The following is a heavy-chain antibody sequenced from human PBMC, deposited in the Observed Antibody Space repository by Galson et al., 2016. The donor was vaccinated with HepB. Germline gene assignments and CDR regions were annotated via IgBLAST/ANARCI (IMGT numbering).Heavy chain of an antibody. D-gene: IGHD5-24*01. CDR1: GGTFTSYA. V-gene: IGHV1-69*13. CDR2: IIPIFGTS. J-gene: IGHJ6*02. CDR3: ARVRDGYNNYYYYGMDV. Sequence: SVKVSCKASGGTFTSYAISWVRQAPGQGLEWMGGIIPIFGTSNYAQKFQGRVTITADESTSTAYMELSSLRSEDTAVYYCARVRDGYNNYYYYGMDVWGQGTTVTVSS.